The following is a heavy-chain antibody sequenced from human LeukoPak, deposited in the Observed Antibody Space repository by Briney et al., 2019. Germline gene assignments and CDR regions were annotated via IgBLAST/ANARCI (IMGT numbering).Heavy chain of an antibody. Sequence: GGSLRLSCAASGFSFSTYAMSWVRQPPGTGLEWVSAISAGGATIYYADSVKGRFTVSRDNSKNTLYLHMNSLRAEDTAIYYCAKDSGGTYFYYYYYMDVWGKGTTVTVSS. D-gene: IGHD1-26*01. V-gene: IGHV3-23*01. CDR3: AKDSGGTYFYYYYYMDV. CDR1: GFSFSTYA. J-gene: IGHJ6*03. CDR2: ISAGGATI.